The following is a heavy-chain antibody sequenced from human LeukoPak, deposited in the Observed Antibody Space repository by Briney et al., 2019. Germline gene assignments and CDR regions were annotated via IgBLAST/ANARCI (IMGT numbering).Heavy chain of an antibody. CDR2: IYSGGST. Sequence: PGGSLRLSCAASGFTVSSNYMSWVRQAPGKGLEWVSVIYSGGSTYYADSVKGRFTISRDNSKNTLYLRMNSLRAEDTAVYYCARPYYYDSGGNYWGQGTLVTVSS. CDR3: ARPYYYDSGGNY. D-gene: IGHD3-22*01. J-gene: IGHJ4*02. V-gene: IGHV3-53*01. CDR1: GFTVSSNY.